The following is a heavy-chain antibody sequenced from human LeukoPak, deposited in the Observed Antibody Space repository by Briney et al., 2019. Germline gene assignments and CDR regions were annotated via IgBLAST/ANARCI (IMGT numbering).Heavy chain of an antibody. J-gene: IGHJ6*03. Sequence: SESLSLTCTVSGGSISSYYWSWVRQPPGKGLEWIGYIYYSGSTNYNPSLKSRVTISLDTSKNQFSLKLSSVTAADTAVYYCARVPRSYYYYYYMDVWGKGTTVTVSS. CDR1: GGSISSYY. CDR3: ARVPRSYYYYYYMDV. V-gene: IGHV4-59*01. CDR2: IYYSGST.